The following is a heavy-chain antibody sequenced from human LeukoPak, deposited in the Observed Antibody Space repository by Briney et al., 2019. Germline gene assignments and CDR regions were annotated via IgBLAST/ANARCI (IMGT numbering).Heavy chain of an antibody. CDR1: GYTLTELS. CDR3: ARDRGGIAAAEAFDY. CDR2: FDPEDGET. V-gene: IGHV1-24*01. Sequence: ASVKVSCKVTGYTLTELSMHWVRQAPGKGLEWVGGFDPEDGETIYAQKFQGRVTMTRDTSISTAYMELSRLRSDDTAVYYCARDRGGIAAAEAFDYWGQGTLVTVSS. J-gene: IGHJ4*02. D-gene: IGHD6-13*01.